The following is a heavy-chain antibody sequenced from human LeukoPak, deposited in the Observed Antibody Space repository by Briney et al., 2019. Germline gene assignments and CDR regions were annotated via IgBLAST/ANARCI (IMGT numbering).Heavy chain of an antibody. Sequence: KSGGSLRLSCAASGFTFSNAWMSWVRQTPGKGLEWVGRIKSKTDGGTTDYAAPVKGRFTISRDDSKNTLYLQMNSLKTEDTAVYYCTTDGSYCGGDCYSLYYFDYWGQGTLVTVSS. CDR2: IKSKTDGGTT. D-gene: IGHD2-21*02. CDR3: TTDGSYCGGDCYSLYYFDY. V-gene: IGHV3-15*01. CDR1: GFTFSNAW. J-gene: IGHJ4*02.